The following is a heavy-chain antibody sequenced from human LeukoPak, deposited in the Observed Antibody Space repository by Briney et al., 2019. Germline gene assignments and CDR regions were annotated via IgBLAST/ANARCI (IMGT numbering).Heavy chain of an antibody. CDR2: IWYDGGNK. V-gene: IGHV3-33*01. Sequence: GGSLRLSCAASGFTLSSYGMRWVCHAPGKGLGWGAVIWYDGGNKYYADSVKGRFTISRDNSKNTLYLQMNSLRAEDTAVYYCARDEARGYSYGNYWGQGTLVTVSS. J-gene: IGHJ4*02. CDR1: GFTLSSYG. D-gene: IGHD5-18*01. CDR3: ARDEARGYSYGNY.